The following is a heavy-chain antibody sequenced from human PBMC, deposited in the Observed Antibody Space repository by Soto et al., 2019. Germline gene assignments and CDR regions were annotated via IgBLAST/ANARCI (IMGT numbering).Heavy chain of an antibody. CDR2: IIPILGIA. Sequence: QVQLVQSGAEVKKPGSSVKVSCKASGGTFSSYTISWVRQAPGQGLEWMGRIIPILGIANYAQKFQGRVTITADKSTSTAYMELSSLRSEDTGVDYCARDHMASDLDYCCQYGLFSVSS. CDR3: ARDHMASDLDY. J-gene: IGHJ4*02. D-gene: IGHD6-6*01. V-gene: IGHV1-69*08. CDR1: GGTFSSYT.